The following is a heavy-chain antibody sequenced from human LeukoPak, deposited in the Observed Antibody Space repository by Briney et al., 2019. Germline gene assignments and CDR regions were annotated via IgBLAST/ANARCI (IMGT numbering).Heavy chain of an antibody. CDR3: ARVPNRGDKFDP. CDR1: GYTFTSYD. Sequence: ASVKVSCKASGYTFTSYDINWVRQATGQGLEWIGWMNPNSGNTGYAQKFQGRVTMTRDTSIGTAYMELSSLRSEDSAVYYCARVPNRGDKFDPWGQGTLVTVSS. V-gene: IGHV1-8*01. CDR2: MNPNSGNT. D-gene: IGHD4-17*01. J-gene: IGHJ5*02.